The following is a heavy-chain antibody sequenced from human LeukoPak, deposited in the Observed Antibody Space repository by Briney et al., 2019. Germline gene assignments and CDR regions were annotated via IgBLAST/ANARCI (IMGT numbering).Heavy chain of an antibody. CDR2: IRSKTYAGKA. CDR3: IRDYGA. J-gene: IGHJ5*02. Sequence: PGGSLRLSCTTSGFAFGASAVAWVRQAPGKGLEWVGFIRSKTYAGKADYAASVKGRFTISRDDSKSIAYLQMNNLKTEDSGVYYCIRDYGAWGQGTLVTVSS. V-gene: IGHV3-49*04. D-gene: IGHD3-10*01. CDR1: GFAFGASA.